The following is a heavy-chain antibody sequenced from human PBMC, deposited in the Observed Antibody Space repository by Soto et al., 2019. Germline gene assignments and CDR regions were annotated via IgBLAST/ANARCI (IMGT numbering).Heavy chain of an antibody. V-gene: IGHV4-38-2*01. D-gene: IGHD3-16*01. CDR3: ARTFDCYGMDV. J-gene: IGHJ6*02. CDR2: IYHGGSV. Sequence: SETLSLTCAVSGYSMTSGYYWGWVRQPPGKGLEWLGSIYHGGSVYYNPSLKSRVTISLDTSKNHFSLDLTSVTAADTAVYYCARTFDCYGMDVWGQGTTVTVSS. CDR1: GYSMTSGYY.